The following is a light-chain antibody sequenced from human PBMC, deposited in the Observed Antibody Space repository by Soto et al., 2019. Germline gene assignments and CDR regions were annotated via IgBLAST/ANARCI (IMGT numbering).Light chain of an antibody. V-gene: IGKV1-39*01. CDR1: QSISTY. Sequence: DIQMTQSPSTLSASVGDRVTITCRASQSISTYLNWYQQKLGRAPTLLIYAASSFQSGVPSRFSGGGSGTDFTLTISSLQPEDFAMYFCQQCYSSPRTFGQGTKVDI. CDR3: QQCYSSPRT. J-gene: IGKJ1*01. CDR2: AAS.